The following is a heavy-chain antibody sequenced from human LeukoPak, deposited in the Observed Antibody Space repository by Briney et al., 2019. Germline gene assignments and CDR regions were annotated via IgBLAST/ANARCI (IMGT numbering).Heavy chain of an antibody. D-gene: IGHD4-11*01. CDR3: ARVSLVTTGAGAFDI. V-gene: IGHV4-4*02. Sequence: SETLSLTCAVSGGSISSSNWWSWVSQPPGKGLEWIGEIYHSGSANYNPSLKSRVTISVDKSKNQLSLRLSSVTAADTAVYYCARVSLVTTGAGAFDIWGQGTMVTVSS. CDR2: IYHSGSA. CDR1: GGSISSSNW. J-gene: IGHJ3*02.